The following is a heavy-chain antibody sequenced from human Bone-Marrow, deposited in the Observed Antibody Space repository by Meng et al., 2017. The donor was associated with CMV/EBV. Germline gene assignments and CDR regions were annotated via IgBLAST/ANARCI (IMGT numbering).Heavy chain of an antibody. D-gene: IGHD5-18*01. CDR2: ISYDGSNK. Sequence: GGSLRLSCAASGFTFSSYAMHWVRQAPGKGLEWVAVISYDGSNKYYADSVKGRFTISRDNSKNTLYLQMNSLRAEDTAVYYCLGYNYTYYFVYWGQRTLVTVSS. V-gene: IGHV3-30-3*01. CDR3: LGYNYTYYFVY. J-gene: IGHJ4*02. CDR1: GFTFSSYA.